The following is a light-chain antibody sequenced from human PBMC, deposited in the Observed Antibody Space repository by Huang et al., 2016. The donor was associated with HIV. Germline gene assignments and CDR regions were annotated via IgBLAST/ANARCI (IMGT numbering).Light chain of an antibody. Sequence: EVVMTQSPATLSVSPGEGATLSCRASQSVTTNLAWYQQRPGQAPRLLMFAGYTRATGVPARFSGSGSGTEFTITISGLQSKDFAVYYCQQYDNWPPTFGQGTRLDIK. CDR3: QQYDNWPPT. J-gene: IGKJ2*01. CDR1: QSVTTN. V-gene: IGKV3-15*01. CDR2: AGY.